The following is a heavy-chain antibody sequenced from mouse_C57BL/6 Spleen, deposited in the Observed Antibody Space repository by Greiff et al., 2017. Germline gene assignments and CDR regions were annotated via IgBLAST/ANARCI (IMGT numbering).Heavy chain of an antibody. CDR2: INPYNGDT. Sequence: VQLQQSGPELVKPGDSVKISCKASGYSFTGYFMNWVMQSHGKSLEWIGRINPYNGDTFYNQKFKGKATLTVDKSSSTAHMELRSLTSEDSAVYYCARSPYYSNYEYYFDYWGQGTTLTVSS. CDR1: GYSFTGYF. D-gene: IGHD2-5*01. V-gene: IGHV1-20*01. J-gene: IGHJ2*01. CDR3: ARSPYYSNYEYYFDY.